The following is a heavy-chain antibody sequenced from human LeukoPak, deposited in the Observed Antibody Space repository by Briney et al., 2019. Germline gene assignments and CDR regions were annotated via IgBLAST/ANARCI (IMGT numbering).Heavy chain of an antibody. J-gene: IGHJ4*02. CDR3: ASGTMVRGVIFDY. CDR2: IYSGGST. CDR1: GFTVSSNY. V-gene: IGHV3-66*01. Sequence: GGSLRLSCAASGFTVSSNYMSWVRQAPGKGLEWVSVIYSGGSTYYADSVKGRFTISRDNSKNTLYLQMNSLRAEGTAVYYCASGTMVRGVIFDYWGQGTLVTVSS. D-gene: IGHD3-10*01.